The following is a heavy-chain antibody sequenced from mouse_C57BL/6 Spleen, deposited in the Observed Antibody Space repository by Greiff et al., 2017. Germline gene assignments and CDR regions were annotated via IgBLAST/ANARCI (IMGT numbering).Heavy chain of an antibody. D-gene: IGHD2-3*01. CDR1: GYTFTDYE. CDR3: TRSVYVPWCAY. V-gene: IGHV1-15*01. Sequence: VQLQQSGAELVRPGASVTLSCKASGYTFTDYEMHWVKQTPVHGLEWIGAIDPETGGTAYNQKFKGKAILTADKSSSTAYMELRSLTSEDSAVYYCTRSVYVPWCAYWGQGTLVTVSA. J-gene: IGHJ3*01. CDR2: IDPETGGT.